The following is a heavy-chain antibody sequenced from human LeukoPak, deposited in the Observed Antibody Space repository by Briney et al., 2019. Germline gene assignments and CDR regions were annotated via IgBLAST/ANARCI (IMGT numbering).Heavy chain of an antibody. D-gene: IGHD1-26*01. J-gene: IGHJ4*02. V-gene: IGHV3-74*01. CDR1: GFTFSGYW. CDR3: VRGAGGTRNDVLDY. Sequence: GGSLRLSCVASGFTFSGYWMHWVRQAPGMGLVWVSRLNSGGTTIKYADSVKGRFTISRDNAKNTVYLQMSGLRDDDTALYFCVRGAGGTRNDVLDYWGQGALVSVSS. CDR2: LNSGGTTI.